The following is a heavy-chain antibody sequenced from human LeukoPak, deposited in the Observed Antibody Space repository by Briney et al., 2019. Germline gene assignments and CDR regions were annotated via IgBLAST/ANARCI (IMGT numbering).Heavy chain of an antibody. V-gene: IGHV3-48*03. Sequence: GGSLRLSCAASGFTFSSYEMNWVRQAPGKGLEWVSYISSSGSAIYYADSVKGRFTISRDNAKNSLYLQMNSLRAEDTAVYYCARDSVLWFGDSTSGAFDIWGQGTTVTVSS. J-gene: IGHJ3*02. CDR1: GFTFSSYE. CDR3: ARDSVLWFGDSTSGAFDI. CDR2: ISSSGSAI. D-gene: IGHD3-10*01.